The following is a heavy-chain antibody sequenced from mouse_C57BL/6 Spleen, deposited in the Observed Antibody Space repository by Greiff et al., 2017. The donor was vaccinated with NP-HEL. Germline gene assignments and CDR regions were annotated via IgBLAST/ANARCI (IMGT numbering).Heavy chain of an antibody. CDR1: GYAFSSSW. CDR2: IYPGDGDT. V-gene: IGHV1-82*01. CDR3: ARKGYGSSSFDY. D-gene: IGHD1-1*01. J-gene: IGHJ2*01. Sequence: VQLQQSGPELVKPGASVKISCKASGYAFSSSWMNWVKQRPGKGLEWIGRIYPGDGDTNYNGKFKGKATLTADKSSSTAYMQLSSLTSEDSAVYCCARKGYGSSSFDYWGQGTTLTVSS.